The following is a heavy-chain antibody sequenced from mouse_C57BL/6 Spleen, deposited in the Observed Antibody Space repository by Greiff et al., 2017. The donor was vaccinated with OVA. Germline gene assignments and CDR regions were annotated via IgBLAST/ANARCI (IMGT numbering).Heavy chain of an antibody. CDR2: INPNNGGT. D-gene: IGHD1-1*01. CDR3: ARRVYYGSSYGYAMDY. CDR1: GYTFTDYN. J-gene: IGHJ4*01. V-gene: IGHV1-22*01. Sequence: VQLQQSGPELVKPGASVKMSCKASGYTFTDYNMHWVKQSHGKSLEWIGYINPNNGGTSYNQKFKGKATLTVNKSSSTAYMELRSLTSEDSAVYYCARRVYYGSSYGYAMDYWGQGTSVTVSS.